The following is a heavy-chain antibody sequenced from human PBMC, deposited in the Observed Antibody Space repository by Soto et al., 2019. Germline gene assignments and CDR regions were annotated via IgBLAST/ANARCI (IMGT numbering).Heavy chain of an antibody. CDR2: IKQDGSEI. CDR1: GFTFSNYW. J-gene: IGHJ4*02. CDR3: ARKLVES. D-gene: IGHD6-13*01. Sequence: EVQLVESGGGLVQPGGSLRLSCAASGFTFSNYWMSWVRQAPGKGLEWVANIKQDGSEIYYVDSVKGRFTISRDNGKNSLYLQMNSLRVEDTAVYYCARKLVESWGQGTLVTVSS. V-gene: IGHV3-7*01.